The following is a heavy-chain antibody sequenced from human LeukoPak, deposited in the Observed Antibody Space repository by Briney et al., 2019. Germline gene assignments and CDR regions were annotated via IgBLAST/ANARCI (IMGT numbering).Heavy chain of an antibody. CDR3: ARENHAGWFDP. D-gene: IGHD1-14*01. Sequence: TLSLTCAVSGGSLSSGGSSWSWIRQPPGTGLEWIGYIYHSGSTYYNPSLKSRVTISVDRSKNQFSLKLSSVTAADTAVYYCARENHAGWFDPWGQGTLVTVSS. CDR2: IYHSGST. CDR1: GGSLSSGGSS. J-gene: IGHJ5*02. V-gene: IGHV4-30-2*01.